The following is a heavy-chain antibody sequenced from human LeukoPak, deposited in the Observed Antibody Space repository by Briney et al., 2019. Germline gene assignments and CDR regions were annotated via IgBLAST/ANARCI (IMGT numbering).Heavy chain of an antibody. CDR1: GFSFITYS. CDR2: ISSGSTTI. Sequence: PGGSLRLSCAASGFSFITYSMNWVRQAPGKGLEWVSYISSGSTTIYYADSVKGRFTISRDNAKNSLYLQMNSLRAEDTAVYYCARDGAYSGSYRAVFDIWGQGTMVTVSS. CDR3: ARDGAYSGSYRAVFDI. D-gene: IGHD1-26*01. V-gene: IGHV3-48*04. J-gene: IGHJ3*02.